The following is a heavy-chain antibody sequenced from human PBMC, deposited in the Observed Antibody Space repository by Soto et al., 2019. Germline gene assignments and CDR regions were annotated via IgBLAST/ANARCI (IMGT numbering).Heavy chain of an antibody. CDR1: GFTFTSYS. J-gene: IGHJ3*01. CDR2: ISSGSSTI. Sequence: AGGSLRLSCAASGFTFTSYSMSWVRQAPGKGLEWVSYISSGSSTIYYADSVEGRFTISRDNAKNSLYLQTNSLRAEDTAMYYCARIGVRCSSTSCPPGDAFDLWGPGTIVTVS. V-gene: IGHV3-48*01. CDR3: ARIGVRCSSTSCPPGDAFDL. D-gene: IGHD2-2*01.